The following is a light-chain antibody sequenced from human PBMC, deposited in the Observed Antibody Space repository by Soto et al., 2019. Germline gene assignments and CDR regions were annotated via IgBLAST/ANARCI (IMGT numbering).Light chain of an antibody. CDR3: QEYNNWPPWT. CDR2: GAS. Sequence: EIVMTQSPATLSVSPGERATLSCRASQSVSSNLAWSQQKPGQAPRLLIYGASTRATGIPARFSGSGSGTEFTLTISSLQSEDFAVYYCQEYNNWPPWTFGQGTKLESK. CDR1: QSVSSN. V-gene: IGKV3-15*01. J-gene: IGKJ2*02.